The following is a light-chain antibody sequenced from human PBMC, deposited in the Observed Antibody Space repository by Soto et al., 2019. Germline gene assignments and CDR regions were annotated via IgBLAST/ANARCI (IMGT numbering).Light chain of an antibody. J-gene: IGKJ1*01. CDR3: QQYASSPRT. CDR1: QSVSSS. CDR2: GAS. V-gene: IGKV3-15*01. Sequence: EIVMTQSPATLSVSPGERATLSCRTSQSVSSSLAWYQQKPGQAPSLLIYGASTRATGIPARFSGSGSGTEFTLTISSLQSEDCAVYYCQQYASSPRTFGQGTKVEVK.